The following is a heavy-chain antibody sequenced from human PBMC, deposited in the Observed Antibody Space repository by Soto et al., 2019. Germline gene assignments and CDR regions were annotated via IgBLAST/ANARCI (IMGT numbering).Heavy chain of an antibody. CDR2: ISWNRGMI. V-gene: IGHV3-9*01. J-gene: IGHJ2*01. Sequence: EVQLVESGGALIQSDRSLRLSCVASGFNFDVYAMHWVRQVPGKGLEWVSGISWNRGMIVYAESVKGQFTISRDNANNYFYLQIDSLRPEDTALYYCAKDMDLSGLIFGFFDVWGRGTQVTVAS. CDR1: GFNFDVYA. D-gene: IGHD3-3*01. CDR3: AKDMDLSGLIFGFFDV.